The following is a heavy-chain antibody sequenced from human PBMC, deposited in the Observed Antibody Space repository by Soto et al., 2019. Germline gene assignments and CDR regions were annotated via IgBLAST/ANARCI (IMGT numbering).Heavy chain of an antibody. CDR1: GYTFTSYD. CDR3: ARPDCSGGSCYGGFYYYYGMDV. D-gene: IGHD2-15*01. CDR2: MNPNSGNT. J-gene: IGHJ6*02. Sequence: ASVKVSCKASGYTFTSYDINWVRQATGQGLEWMGWMNPNSGNTGYAQRFQGRVTMTRNTSISTAYMELSSLRSEDTAVYYCARPDCSGGSCYGGFYYYYGMDVWGQGTTVTVSS. V-gene: IGHV1-8*01.